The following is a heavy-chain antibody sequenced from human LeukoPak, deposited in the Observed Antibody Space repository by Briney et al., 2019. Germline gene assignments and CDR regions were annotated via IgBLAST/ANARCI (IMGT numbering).Heavy chain of an antibody. CDR3: AELGITMIGGV. D-gene: IGHD3-10*02. CDR1: GFTFSSYG. CDR2: INSSGTTI. J-gene: IGHJ6*04. Sequence: GGSLRLSCAASGFTFSSYGMHWVRQAPGKGLEWVSYINSSGTTIYYADSVKGRFTISRDNAKNSLYLQMNSLRAEDTAVYYCAELGITMIGGVWGKGTTVTISS. V-gene: IGHV3-48*04.